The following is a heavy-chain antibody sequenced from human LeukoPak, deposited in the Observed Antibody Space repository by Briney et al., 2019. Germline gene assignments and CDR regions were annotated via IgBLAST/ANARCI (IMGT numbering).Heavy chain of an antibody. Sequence: GGSLRLSRAASGFTFSSYSMNWVRQAPGKGLEWVSSISSSSRYIYYADSVKGRFTISRDNAKNSLYLQMNRLRAEDAAVYYCARGWELYYFDYWGQGTLVTVSS. D-gene: IGHD1-26*01. CDR3: ARGWELYYFDY. CDR1: GFTFSSYS. J-gene: IGHJ4*02. CDR2: ISSSSRYI. V-gene: IGHV3-21*01.